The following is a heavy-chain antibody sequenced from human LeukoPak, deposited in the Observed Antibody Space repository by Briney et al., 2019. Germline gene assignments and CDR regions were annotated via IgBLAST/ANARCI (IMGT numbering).Heavy chain of an antibody. V-gene: IGHV3-21*01. CDR2: ISSTSSYI. J-gene: IGHJ4*02. CDR1: GFTFSSYS. CDR3: ARDRRPRYYFDY. Sequence: GGSLRLSCAASGFTFSSYSMTWVRQAPGKGLEWVSSISSTSSYIYYADSVKGRFTISRDNAKNSLYLQMNSLRAEDTAVYYCARDRRPRYYFDYWGQGTLVTVSS.